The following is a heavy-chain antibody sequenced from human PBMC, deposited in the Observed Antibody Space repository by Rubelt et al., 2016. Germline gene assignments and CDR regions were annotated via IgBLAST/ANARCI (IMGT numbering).Heavy chain of an antibody. J-gene: IGHJ6*02. V-gene: IGHV4-61*01. CDR2: IHYSGCT. D-gene: IGHD7-27*01. CDR1: GCSGSSGSYY. Sequence: QVALQESGPGLVKAFEDLSPTWTCPGCSGSSGSYYWSWIRQPPGKGTELIGEIHYSGCTYYNPSLMSRVTISVDTAKNQFSLELSAVTAADTAVYYCARDLNWGSYYGMDVWGQGTTVTVSS. CDR3: ARDLNWGSYYGMDV.